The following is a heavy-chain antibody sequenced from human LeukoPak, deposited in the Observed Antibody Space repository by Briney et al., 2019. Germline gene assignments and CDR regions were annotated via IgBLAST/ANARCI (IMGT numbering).Heavy chain of an antibody. CDR2: IYYSGST. V-gene: IGHV4-39*07. CDR1: GFTFSSYA. Sequence: GSLRLSCAASGFTFSSYAMSWVRQPPGKGLEWIGSIYYSGSTYYNPSLKSRVTISVDTSKNQFSLKLSSVTAADTAVYYCARGGYSYGYGYWGQGTLVTVSS. D-gene: IGHD5-18*01. CDR3: ARGGYSYGYGY. J-gene: IGHJ4*02.